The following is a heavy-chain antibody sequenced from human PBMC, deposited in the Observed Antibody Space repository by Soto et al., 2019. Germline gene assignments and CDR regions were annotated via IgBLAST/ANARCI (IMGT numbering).Heavy chain of an antibody. CDR1: GFTFSNSA. Sequence: EVQLLQSGGGLVQPGGSLRLSCAASGFTFSNSAMSWVRQAPGKGLEWVAGISGRGDNAYYADSVKGRLTISRDNSKNTLSLQMNSLRAEDTAVYYCAKEPLVRRYFDYWGQGTLVTVSS. CDR3: AKEPLVRRYFDY. J-gene: IGHJ4*02. CDR2: ISGRGDNA. V-gene: IGHV3-23*01. D-gene: IGHD6-13*01.